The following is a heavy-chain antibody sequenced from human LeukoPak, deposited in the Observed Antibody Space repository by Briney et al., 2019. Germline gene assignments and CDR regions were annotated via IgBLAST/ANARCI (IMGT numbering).Heavy chain of an antibody. J-gene: IGHJ4*02. Sequence: SDTLSLTRTVSGGSISSSSYYGGSIRQPPGKGLERIGSIYYSGSTYYNPSLKSRVSISVDTSKNQFSLKLSSVNAADTAVYYCARHIRYPQYSSGWVFDYWGQGTLVTVSS. D-gene: IGHD6-19*01. V-gene: IGHV4-39*01. CDR1: GGSISSSSYY. CDR2: IYYSGST. CDR3: ARHIRYPQYSSGWVFDY.